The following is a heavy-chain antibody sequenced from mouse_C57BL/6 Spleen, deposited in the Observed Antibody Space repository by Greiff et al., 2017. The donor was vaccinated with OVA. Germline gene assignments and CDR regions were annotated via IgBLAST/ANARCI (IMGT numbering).Heavy chain of an antibody. CDR2: IDPSDSYT. CDR3: ARGGSIYYGYGGYAMDY. D-gene: IGHD2-2*01. CDR1: GYTFTSYW. Sequence: QVQLQQPGAELVRPGTSVKLSCKASGYTFTSYWMHWVKQRPGQGLEWIGVIDPSDSYTNYNQKFKGKATLTVDTSSSTAYMQLSSLTSEDTGVYYCARGGSIYYGYGGYAMDYWGQGTSVTVSS. V-gene: IGHV1-59*01. J-gene: IGHJ4*01.